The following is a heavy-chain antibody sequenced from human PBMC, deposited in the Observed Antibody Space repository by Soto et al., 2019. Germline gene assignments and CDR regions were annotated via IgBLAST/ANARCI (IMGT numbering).Heavy chain of an antibody. V-gene: IGHV1-69*13. CDR2: IIPIFGTA. CDR3: ARVQLSSDIVLVPAAMMGWFDP. Sequence: SVKVSCKASGGTFSSYAISWVRQAPGQGLEWMGGIIPIFGTANYAQKFQGRVTITADESTSTAYMELSSLRSEDTAVYYCARVQLSSDIVLVPAAMMGWFDPWGQGTLVTVSS. J-gene: IGHJ5*01. CDR1: GGTFSSYA. D-gene: IGHD2-2*01.